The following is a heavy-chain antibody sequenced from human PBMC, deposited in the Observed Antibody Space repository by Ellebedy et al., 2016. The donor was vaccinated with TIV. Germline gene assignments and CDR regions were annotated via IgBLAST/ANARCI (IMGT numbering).Heavy chain of an antibody. CDR1: GGSIESGGYY. J-gene: IGHJ4*02. V-gene: IGHV4-61*08. Sequence: MPSETLSLTCKVSGGSIESGGYYWSWISQHPGKGLEWIGYIYYSGSTYYNPSLKSRVTISVDTSKYQFSLKLSSLTAADTAVYYCARTPSAWRVSRVGQDFDYWGQGTLVTVSS. CDR3: ARTPSAWRVSRVGQDFDY. D-gene: IGHD2-2*01. CDR2: IYYSGST.